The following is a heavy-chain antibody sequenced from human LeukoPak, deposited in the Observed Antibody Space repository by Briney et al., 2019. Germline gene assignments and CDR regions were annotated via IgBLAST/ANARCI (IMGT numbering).Heavy chain of an antibody. CDR2: IYSGGST. CDR1: GFTFSNAW. Sequence: GGSLRLSCAASGFTFSNAWMSWVRQAPGKGLEWVSVIYSGGSTYYADSVKGRFTISRDNSKNTLYLQMNSLRAEDTAVYYCARDDFYGDYGFDYWGQGTLVTVSS. V-gene: IGHV3-53*01. CDR3: ARDDFYGDYGFDY. J-gene: IGHJ4*02. D-gene: IGHD4-17*01.